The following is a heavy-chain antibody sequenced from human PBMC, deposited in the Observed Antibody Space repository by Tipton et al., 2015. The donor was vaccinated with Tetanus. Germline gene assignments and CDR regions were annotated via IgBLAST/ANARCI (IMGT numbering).Heavy chain of an antibody. V-gene: IGHV4-59*12. CDR3: TRGGISGDYYSDY. Sequence: TLSLTCTVSGGSISSYYWSWIRQPPGKGLEWIGYIYYSGSTNYNPSLKSRVTISLDTSTSQFSLRLTSVTAADTAVYYCTRGGISGDYYSDYWGQGTLVTVSS. CDR2: IYYSGST. J-gene: IGHJ4*02. CDR1: GGSISSYY. D-gene: IGHD1-14*01.